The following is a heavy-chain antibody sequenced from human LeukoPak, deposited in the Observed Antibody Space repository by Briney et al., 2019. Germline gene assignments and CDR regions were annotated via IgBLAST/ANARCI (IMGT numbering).Heavy chain of an antibody. D-gene: IGHD3-3*01. J-gene: IGHJ6*02. CDR3: ARVNGDDFWSGYWYYYGMDV. CDR2: IYYSGST. CDR1: GGSISSYY. V-gene: IGHV4-59*01. Sequence: SETLSLTCTVSGGSISSYYWSWIRQPPGKGLEWIGYIYYSGSTNYNPSLKSRVTISVDTSKNQFSLKLSSVTAADTAVYYCARVNGDDFWSGYWYYYGMDVWGQGTTVTVSS.